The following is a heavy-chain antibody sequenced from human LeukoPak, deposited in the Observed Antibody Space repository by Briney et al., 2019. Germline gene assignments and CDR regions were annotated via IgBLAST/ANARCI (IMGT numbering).Heavy chain of an antibody. CDR1: GYTFTSYG. Sequence: ASVKVSCKASGYTFTSYGVSWVRQAPGQGLEWMGWISAYNGNTNYAQKLQGRVTMTTVTSTSTAYMELRSLRSDDTAVYYCAREYYYGSGSYMPHSYYGMDVWGQGTTVTVSS. J-gene: IGHJ6*02. D-gene: IGHD3-10*01. V-gene: IGHV1-18*01. CDR2: ISAYNGNT. CDR3: AREYYYGSGSYMPHSYYGMDV.